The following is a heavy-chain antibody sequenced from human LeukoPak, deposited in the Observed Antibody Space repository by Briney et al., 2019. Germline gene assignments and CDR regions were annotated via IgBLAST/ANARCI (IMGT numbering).Heavy chain of an antibody. V-gene: IGHV4-31*03. D-gene: IGHD6-13*01. CDR1: GVSISSGGYY. CDR2: IYYSGST. CDR3: ATAKDSSSWTGTYFDY. J-gene: IGHJ4*02. Sequence: PSETLSLTCTVSGVSISSGGYYWSWIRQHPGKGLEWIGYIYYSGSTYYNPSLKSRVTISVDTSKNQFSLKLSSVTAADTAVYYCATAKDSSSWTGTYFDYWGQGTLVTVSS.